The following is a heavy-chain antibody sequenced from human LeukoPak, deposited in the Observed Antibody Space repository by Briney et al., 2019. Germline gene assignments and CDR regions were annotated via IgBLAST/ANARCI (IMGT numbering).Heavy chain of an antibody. J-gene: IGHJ6*04. CDR2: INPSGGST. CDR1: GYTFTSYY. Sequence: ASVTVSCTASGYTFTSYYMHWVRQAPGQGLEWMGIINPSGGSTSYAQKFQGRVTMTRDMSTSTVYMELSSLRAEDTAVYYCAELGITMIGGVWGKGTTVTISS. V-gene: IGHV1-46*01. CDR3: AELGITMIGGV. D-gene: IGHD3-10*02.